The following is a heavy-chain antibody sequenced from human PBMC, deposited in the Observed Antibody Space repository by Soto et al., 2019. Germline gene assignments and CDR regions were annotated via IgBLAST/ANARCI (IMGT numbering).Heavy chain of an antibody. D-gene: IGHD3-22*01. V-gene: IGHV3-48*03. CDR1: GFTFSSYE. CDR3: ARDSDYYDSSGYYYGMDV. J-gene: IGHJ6*02. CDR2: ISSSGSTI. Sequence: GGSLRLSCAASGFTFSSYETNWVRQAPGKGLEWVSYISSSGSTIYYADSVKGRFTISRDNAKNSLYLQMNSLRAEDTAVYYCARDSDYYDSSGYYYGMDVWGQGTTVTVSS.